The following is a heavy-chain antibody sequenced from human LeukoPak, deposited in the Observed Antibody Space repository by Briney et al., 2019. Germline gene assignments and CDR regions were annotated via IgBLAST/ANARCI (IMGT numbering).Heavy chain of an antibody. CDR3: ARARDGYNPLFDY. D-gene: IGHD5-24*01. V-gene: IGHV1-2*04. CDR2: INPNSGGT. Sequence: ASVKVPCKASGYTFTGYYMHWVRQAPGQGLEWMGWINPNSGGTNYAQKFQGWVTMTRDTSISTAYMELSRLRSDDTAVYYCARARDGYNPLFDYWGQGTLVTVSS. J-gene: IGHJ4*02. CDR1: GYTFTGYY.